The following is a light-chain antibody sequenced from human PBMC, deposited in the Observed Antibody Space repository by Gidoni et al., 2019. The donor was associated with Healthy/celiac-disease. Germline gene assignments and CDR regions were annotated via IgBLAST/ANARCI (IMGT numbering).Light chain of an antibody. Sequence: EVGLTQAPATLSLSPGGAATLSCRASQSVSSSYFAWYQQKPGQAPSLLIYVASSRAPGIPDRFSCSGSGTDFTFTISRLEPEAFAVYYCHQYGSPPPYTFGQGTKLEIK. CDR1: QSVSSSY. V-gene: IGKV3-20*01. CDR3: HQYGSPPPYT. CDR2: VAS. J-gene: IGKJ2*01.